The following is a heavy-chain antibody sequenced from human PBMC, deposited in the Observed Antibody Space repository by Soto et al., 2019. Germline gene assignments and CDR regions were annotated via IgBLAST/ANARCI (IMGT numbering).Heavy chain of an antibody. J-gene: IGHJ5*02. Sequence: SETLSLTCAVYGGSFSGYYWSWIRQPPGKGLEWIGEINHSGSTNYNPSLKSRVTISVDTSKNQFSLKLSSVTAADTAVYYCAGYSSGWYNWFDPWGQGTLVTVSS. CDR1: GGSFSGYY. V-gene: IGHV4-34*01. D-gene: IGHD6-19*01. CDR2: INHSGST. CDR3: AGYSSGWYNWFDP.